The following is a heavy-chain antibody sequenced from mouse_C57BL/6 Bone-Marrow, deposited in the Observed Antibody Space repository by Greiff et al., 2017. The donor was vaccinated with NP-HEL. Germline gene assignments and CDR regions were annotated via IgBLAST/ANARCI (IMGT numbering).Heavy chain of an antibody. J-gene: IGHJ4*01. CDR3: ARRRIRRDYAMDY. V-gene: IGHV1-72*01. Sequence: QVHVKQPGAELVKPGASVKLSCKASGYTFTSYWMHWVKQRPGRGLEWIGRIDPNSGGTKYNEKFKSKATLTVDKPSSTAYMQLSSLTSEDSAVYYCARRRIRRDYAMDYWGQGTSVTVSS. D-gene: IGHD2-12*01. CDR2: IDPNSGGT. CDR1: GYTFTSYW.